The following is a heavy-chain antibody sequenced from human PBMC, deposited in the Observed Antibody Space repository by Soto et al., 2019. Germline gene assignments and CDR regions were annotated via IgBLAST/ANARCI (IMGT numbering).Heavy chain of an antibody. D-gene: IGHD3-16*02. CDR2: INQDGSEK. CDR3: ANSLGELSSDY. Sequence: GGSLRLSCAASGFTFSNFWMSWVRQAPGKGLEWVANINQDGSEKFYVDSVKGRFTISRDNAKNSLYLHMNSLRAEDTAVYYCANSLGELSSDYWGQGTLVTVSS. V-gene: IGHV3-7*02. J-gene: IGHJ4*02. CDR1: GFTFSNFW.